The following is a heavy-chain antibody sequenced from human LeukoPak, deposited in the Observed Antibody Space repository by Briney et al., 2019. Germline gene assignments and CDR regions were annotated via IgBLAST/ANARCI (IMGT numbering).Heavy chain of an antibody. D-gene: IGHD2-21*02. J-gene: IGHJ3*02. CDR1: GYTFINHY. CDR3: ARDPSYCGGDCYAFDI. CDR2: INPSGGDS. Sequence: ASVTVSCKASGYTFINHYLHWVRQAPGQGLKWMGIINPSGGDSKYAQKFQGRVTVTRDTSTYTVYMELSSLRSEDTAVYYCARDPSYCGGDCYAFDIWGQGTMVTVSS. V-gene: IGHV1-46*01.